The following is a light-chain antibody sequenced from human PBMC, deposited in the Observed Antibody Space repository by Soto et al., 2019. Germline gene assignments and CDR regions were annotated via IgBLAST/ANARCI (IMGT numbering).Light chain of an antibody. Sequence: IQMTQSPSSLSASVGDRVTITCRASQGINNYLAWYQQRPGKVPRLLIYSASTLQSGVQSRFRGSRSGTDFSLTISRLQHEDVATYYCQNHDSAPRTFGQGTKVEIK. V-gene: IGKV1-27*01. CDR1: QGINNY. CDR3: QNHDSAPRT. J-gene: IGKJ1*01. CDR2: SAS.